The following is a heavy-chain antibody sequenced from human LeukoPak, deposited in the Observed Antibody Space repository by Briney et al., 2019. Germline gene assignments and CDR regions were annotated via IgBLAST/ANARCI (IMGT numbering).Heavy chain of an antibody. Sequence: PGGSLRLSCAASGFTFSSYSMNWVRQAPGKGLEWVSYISSSSTIYYADSVKGRFTISRDNSKNTLYLQMNSLRAEDTAVYYCARDPGGSYDYWGQGTLVTVSS. V-gene: IGHV3-48*01. D-gene: IGHD1-26*01. CDR2: ISSSSTI. CDR3: ARDPGGSYDY. CDR1: GFTFSSYS. J-gene: IGHJ4*02.